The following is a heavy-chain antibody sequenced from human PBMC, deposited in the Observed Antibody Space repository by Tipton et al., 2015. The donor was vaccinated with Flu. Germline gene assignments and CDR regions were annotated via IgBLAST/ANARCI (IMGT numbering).Heavy chain of an antibody. D-gene: IGHD2-15*01. V-gene: IGHV4-4*02. CDR2: IYHSEKT. J-gene: IGHJ3*02. CDR3: AREYCSSDRCFQAFDI. Sequence: GLVKPSETLSLTCAVSGGSISSSNWWRWVRQSPGKGLEWIGEIYHSEKTNYNPSLRSRVTMSVDKSKNQFSLKLSSVTAADTAVYSCAREYCSSDRCFQAFDIWGQGTMVTVSS. CDR1: GGSISSSNW.